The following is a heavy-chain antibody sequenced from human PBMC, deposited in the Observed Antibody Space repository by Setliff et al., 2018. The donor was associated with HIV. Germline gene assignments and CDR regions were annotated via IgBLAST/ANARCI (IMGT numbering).Heavy chain of an antibody. CDR1: GGSFSGYY. J-gene: IGHJ4*02. Sequence: PSETLSLTCAVYGGSFSGYYWSWIRQAPGKGLEWIGEIDHSGSTNYNPSLKSRVTISVDTSKNHFSLRLTSVTTADTALYYCAKYGPNCRSITCDEGYYFDSWGQGALVTVSS. D-gene: IGHD2-2*01. V-gene: IGHV4-34*01. CDR2: IDHSGST. CDR3: AKYGPNCRSITCDEGYYFDS.